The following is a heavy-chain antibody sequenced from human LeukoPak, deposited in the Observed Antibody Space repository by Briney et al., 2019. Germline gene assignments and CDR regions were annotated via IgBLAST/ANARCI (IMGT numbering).Heavy chain of an antibody. CDR2: FTTGANYT. Sequence: GGSLRLSCAASGFTVSSFAMSWVRQAPGKGLEWVSVFTTGANYTYYADSVKGRFTMTRDNSKNTIFLQLNNVRADDTAVYFCAKAQGAWYYFDSWGQVPWSPSPQ. J-gene: IGHJ4*01. CDR1: GFTVSSFA. V-gene: IGHV3-23*03. CDR3: AKAQGAWYYFDS. D-gene: IGHD6-13*01.